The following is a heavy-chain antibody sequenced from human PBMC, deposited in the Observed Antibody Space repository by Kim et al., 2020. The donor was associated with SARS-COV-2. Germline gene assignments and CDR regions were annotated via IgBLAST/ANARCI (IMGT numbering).Heavy chain of an antibody. CDR2: IRSKANSYAT. V-gene: IGHV3-73*01. J-gene: IGHJ6*03. Sequence: GGSLRLSCAASGFTFSGSAMHWVRQASGKGLEWVGRIRSKANSYATAYAASVKGRFTISRDDSKNTAYLQMNSLKTEDTAVYYCTRSLGYCSSTSCSYYMDVWGKGTTVTVSS. CDR1: GFTFSGSA. CDR3: TRSLGYCSSTSCSYYMDV. D-gene: IGHD2-2*01.